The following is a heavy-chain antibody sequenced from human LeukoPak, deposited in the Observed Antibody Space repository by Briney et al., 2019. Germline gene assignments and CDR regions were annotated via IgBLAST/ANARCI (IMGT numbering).Heavy chain of an antibody. J-gene: IGHJ4*02. D-gene: IGHD3-22*01. CDR2: ISGSGGST. CDR3: AKSSYYDTSGSYREYYFDY. Sequence: GGSLRLSCAVSRFAFSNYGMSWVRQAPGKGLEWVSAISGSGGSTYYADSVKGRFTISRDNSKNTLYLQMNSLRAEDTALYYCAKSSYYDTSGSYREYYFDYWGQGALVTISS. CDR1: RFAFSNYG. V-gene: IGHV3-23*01.